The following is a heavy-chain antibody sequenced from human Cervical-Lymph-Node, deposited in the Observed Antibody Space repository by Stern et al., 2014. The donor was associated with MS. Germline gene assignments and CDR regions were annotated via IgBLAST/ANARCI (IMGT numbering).Heavy chain of an antibody. V-gene: IGHV3-33*01. CDR3: ARGNWNYEGMGY. D-gene: IGHD1-7*01. Sequence: VQLVESGGGVVQPGRSLRLSCAASGFTFSNYGMHWVRQAPGKGLEWLAVLWYDGNKKYYAGSVKGRFTISRDNSKNTLFLQMSSLTAEDTALYYCARGNWNYEGMGYWGQGTLVTVSS. CDR1: GFTFSNYG. J-gene: IGHJ4*02. CDR2: LWYDGNKK.